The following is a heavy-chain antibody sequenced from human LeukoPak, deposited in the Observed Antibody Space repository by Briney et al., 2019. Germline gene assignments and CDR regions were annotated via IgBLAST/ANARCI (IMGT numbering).Heavy chain of an antibody. J-gene: IGHJ4*02. CDR2: ISYDGSNK. Sequence: PGGSLRLSCAASGFTFSSYAMHWVRQAPGKGLEWVAVISYDGSNKYYADSVKGRFTISRDNSKNTLYLQMNSLRAEDTAVYYCARDARRKSSWFDYWGQGTLVTVSS. CDR3: ARDARRKSSWFDY. D-gene: IGHD6-13*01. V-gene: IGHV3-30-3*01. CDR1: GFTFSSYA.